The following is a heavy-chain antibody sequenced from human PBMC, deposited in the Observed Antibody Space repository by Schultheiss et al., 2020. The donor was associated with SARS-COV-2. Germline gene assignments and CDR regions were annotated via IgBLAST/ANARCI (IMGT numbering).Heavy chain of an antibody. V-gene: IGHV3-33*05. D-gene: IGHD3/OR15-3a*01. CDR3: ARDTPFGLGGVPDY. Sequence: GGSLRLSCAASGFTFSSYGMHWVRQAPGKGLEWVAVISYDGSNKYYADSVKGRFTISRDNSKNTLYLQMNSLRAEDTAVYYCARDTPFGLGGVPDYWGQGTLVTVSS. CDR2: ISYDGSNK. CDR1: GFTFSSYG. J-gene: IGHJ4*02.